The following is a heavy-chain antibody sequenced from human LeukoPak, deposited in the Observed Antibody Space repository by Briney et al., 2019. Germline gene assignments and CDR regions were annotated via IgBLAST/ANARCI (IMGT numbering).Heavy chain of an antibody. CDR1: GYSISSGYY. V-gene: IGHV4-38-2*02. CDR2: IYHSGST. J-gene: IGHJ4*02. Sequence: PSETLSLTCTVSGYSISSGYYWGWIRQPPEKGLEWFGSIYHSGSTYYNPSLKSRVTISVDTSKNQFSLKLSSVTAADTAVYYCARITGTTHFFIDYWGQGTLVTVSS. CDR3: ARITGTTHFFIDY. D-gene: IGHD1-20*01.